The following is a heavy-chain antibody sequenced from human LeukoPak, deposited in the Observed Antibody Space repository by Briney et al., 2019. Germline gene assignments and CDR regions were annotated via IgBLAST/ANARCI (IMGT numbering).Heavy chain of an antibody. Sequence: GGSLRHSCAASGFTFSSYGMHWVGQAPGKGLEWVGVIWYDGSNTYYADSVKGRFTISRDNSKNTLYLQMNSLRAEDTAVYYCARLWNYFLDYWGQGTLVTVSS. CDR2: IWYDGSNT. CDR1: GFTFSSYG. V-gene: IGHV3-33*01. CDR3: ARLWNYFLDY. J-gene: IGHJ4*02. D-gene: IGHD2/OR15-2a*01.